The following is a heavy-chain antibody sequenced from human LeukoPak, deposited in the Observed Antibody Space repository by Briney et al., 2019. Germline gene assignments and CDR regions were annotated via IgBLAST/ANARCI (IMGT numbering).Heavy chain of an antibody. CDR3: ARGLTRAITIFGVVIPNWFDP. CDR2: ISSSSSYI. V-gene: IGHV3-21*01. D-gene: IGHD3-3*01. J-gene: IGHJ5*02. Sequence: PGGSLRLSCAASGFTFSSYSMNWVRQAPGKGLEWVSSISSSSSYIYYADSVKGRFTISRDNAKNSLYLQMNSLRAEDTAVYYCARGLTRAITIFGVVIPNWFDPWGQGTLVTVSS. CDR1: GFTFSSYS.